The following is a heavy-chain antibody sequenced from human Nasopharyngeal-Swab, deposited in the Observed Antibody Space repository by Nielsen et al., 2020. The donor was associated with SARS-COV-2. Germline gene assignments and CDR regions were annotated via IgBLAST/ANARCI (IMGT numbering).Heavy chain of an antibody. CDR2: INSYNGNT. Sequence: ASVKVSCKASACTFTSYGISWVRQAPGQGLEWMGWINSYNGNTNYAQKLQGRVTMTTDTSTSTAYMELRSLRSDDTAIYYCARILKTHYGSGSYYNGLDYWGQGTLVTVSS. V-gene: IGHV1-18*01. D-gene: IGHD3-10*01. CDR1: ACTFTSYG. CDR3: ARILKTHYGSGSYYNGLDY. J-gene: IGHJ4*02.